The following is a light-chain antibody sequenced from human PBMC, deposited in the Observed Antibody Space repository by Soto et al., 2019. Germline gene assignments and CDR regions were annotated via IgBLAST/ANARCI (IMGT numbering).Light chain of an antibody. J-gene: IGKJ1*01. Sequence: EIVLTQSPGTLSLSPLERGYLXYMSSQSVGSNLLAWYQQKRGQAPRLLIYGASNRATGIPDRFSGSGSGTDFTLTISRLGPEDFAVYYCQQYNTSPRTFGQGTKVDIK. V-gene: IGKV3-20*01. CDR1: QSVGSNL. CDR2: GAS. CDR3: QQYNTSPRT.